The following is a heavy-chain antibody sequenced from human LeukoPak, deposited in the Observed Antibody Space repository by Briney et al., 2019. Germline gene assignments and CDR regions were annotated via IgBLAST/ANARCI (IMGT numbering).Heavy chain of an antibody. V-gene: IGHV4-59*01. J-gene: IGHJ6*03. CDR1: GGSISSYY. Sequence: SETLSLTCTVSGGSISSYYWSWIRQPPGKGLEWIGYIYYSGRTNYNPSLKSRVTISVDTSKNQFSLKLSSVTAADTAVYYCARVPRLGYCSGGSCYGLGRYYYYYYMDVWGKGTTVTVSS. CDR2: IYYSGRT. D-gene: IGHD2-15*01. CDR3: ARVPRLGYCSGGSCYGLGRYYYYYYMDV.